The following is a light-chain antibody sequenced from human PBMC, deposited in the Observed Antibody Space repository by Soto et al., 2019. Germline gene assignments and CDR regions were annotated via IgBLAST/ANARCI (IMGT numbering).Light chain of an antibody. CDR3: SSYISGNTPDV. Sequence: QSALTQPASVSGSPGQSITISCTGTSSDVGGYNYVSWYQQLPGKAPKLMIYEVSNRPSGVSTRFSGSKSSNTASLTISGLQAEDEADYYCSSYISGNTPDVFGTGTKLTVL. CDR2: EVS. J-gene: IGLJ1*01. CDR1: SSDVGGYNY. V-gene: IGLV2-14*01.